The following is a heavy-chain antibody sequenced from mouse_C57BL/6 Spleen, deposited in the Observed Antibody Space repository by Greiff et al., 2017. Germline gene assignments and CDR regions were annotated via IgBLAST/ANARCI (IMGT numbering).Heavy chain of an antibody. CDR2: INPNNGGT. CDR1: GYTFTDYN. D-gene: IGHD2-4*01. Sequence: EVQLQQSGPELVKPGASVKMSCKASGYTFTDYNMHWVKQSHGKSLEWIGYINPNNGGTSYNQKFKGKATLTVNKSSSTAYMERRSLTSEDSAVYYCARAIYYEYDDGDYWGQGTTLTVSS. CDR3: ARAIYYEYDDGDY. V-gene: IGHV1-22*01. J-gene: IGHJ2*01.